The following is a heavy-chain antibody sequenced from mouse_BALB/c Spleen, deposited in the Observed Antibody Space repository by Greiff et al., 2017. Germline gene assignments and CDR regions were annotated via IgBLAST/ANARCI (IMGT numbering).Heavy chain of an antibody. Sequence: QVQLKQSGAELAKPGASVKMSCKASGYTFTSYWMHWVKQRPGQGLEWIGYINPSTGYTEYNQKFKDKATLTADKSSSTAYMQLSSLTSEDSAVYYCARRPFSYWGQGTLVTVSA. CDR1: GYTFTSYW. CDR3: ARRPFSY. CDR2: INPSTGYT. V-gene: IGHV1-7*01. J-gene: IGHJ3*01.